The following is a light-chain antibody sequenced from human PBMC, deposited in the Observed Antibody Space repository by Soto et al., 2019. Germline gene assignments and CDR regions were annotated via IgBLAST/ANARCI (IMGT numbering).Light chain of an antibody. J-gene: IGKJ2*01. CDR2: DVS. CDR3: QHTTDFT. V-gene: IGKV1-5*01. CDR1: SSSKW. Sequence: DIQMTQSPSTLAASVGDTVTMTCPSSSKWLAWYQKKPGKAPKLLIYDVSNLERGVPPRFSGSTSGAESTLTITGLQPDALGTYYSQHTTDFTFGQGTKVEIK.